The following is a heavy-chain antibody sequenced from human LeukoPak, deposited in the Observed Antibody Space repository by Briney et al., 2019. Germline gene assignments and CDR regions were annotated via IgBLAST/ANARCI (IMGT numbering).Heavy chain of an antibody. CDR3: ARADNWNDAFAFDI. CDR1: GFTFSSYA. CDR2: ISSNGGST. Sequence: GGSLRLSCAASGFTFSSYAMHWVRQAPGKGLEYVSAISSNGGSTYYADSMKGRFTISRDNSKNTLYLQMGSLRAEAMAVYYCARADNWNDAFAFDIWGQGTMVTVSS. V-gene: IGHV3-64*02. D-gene: IGHD1-1*01. J-gene: IGHJ3*02.